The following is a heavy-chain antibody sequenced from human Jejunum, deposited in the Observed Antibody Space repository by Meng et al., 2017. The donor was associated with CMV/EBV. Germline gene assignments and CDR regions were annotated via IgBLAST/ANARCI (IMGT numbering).Heavy chain of an antibody. J-gene: IGHJ4*02. CDR2: VSNDGATT. Sequence: SGYTIRNYPIRWVRQAPGEGLEWVAGVSNDGATTYQADSVRGRFSISRDNSKNTVYLQMNSLRREDTAVYFCARENDYTNYFDSWGRGTLVTVSS. D-gene: IGHD4-11*01. CDR3: ARENDYTNYFDS. CDR1: GYTIRNYP. V-gene: IGHV3-30-3*01.